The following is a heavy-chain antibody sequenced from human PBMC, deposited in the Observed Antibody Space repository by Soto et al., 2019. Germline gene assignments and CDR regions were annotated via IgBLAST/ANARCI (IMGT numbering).Heavy chain of an antibody. D-gene: IGHD2-21*02. V-gene: IGHV3-30*18. J-gene: IGHJ6*02. CDR3: AKDWDIVVVTAIRYGMDV. CDR1: GFTFSSYG. CDR2: ISYDGSNK. Sequence: QVQLVESGGGVVQPGRSLRLSCAASGFTFSSYGMNWVRQAPGKGLEWVAVISYDGSNKYYADSVKGRFTISRDNSKNTLYLQMNSLRAEDTAVYYCAKDWDIVVVTAIRYGMDVWGQGTTVTVSS.